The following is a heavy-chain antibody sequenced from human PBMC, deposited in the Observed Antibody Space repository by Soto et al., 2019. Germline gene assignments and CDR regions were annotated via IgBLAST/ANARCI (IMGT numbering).Heavy chain of an antibody. Sequence: GESLKISCKGSGYSFTSYWIGWVRQMPGKGLEWMGIIYPGGSDTRYSPSFQGQVTISADKSISTAYLQWSSLKASDTAMYYCARHGDYYDSSCYRIDYWGQGTLVTVSS. CDR2: IYPGGSDT. V-gene: IGHV5-51*01. CDR3: ARHGDYYDSSCYRIDY. D-gene: IGHD3-22*01. CDR1: GYSFTSYW. J-gene: IGHJ4*02.